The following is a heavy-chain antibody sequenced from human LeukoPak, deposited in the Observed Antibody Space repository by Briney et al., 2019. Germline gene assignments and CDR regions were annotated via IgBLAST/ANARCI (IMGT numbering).Heavy chain of an antibody. CDR1: GGSFSGYY. D-gene: IGHD3-9*01. CDR3: ARRIIILTGPLDY. Sequence: PSETLSLTCAVYGGSFSGYYWSWIRQPPGKGLEWIGEINHSGSTNYNPSLRSRVTISVDTSKNQFSLKLSSVTAADTAVYYCARRIIILTGPLDYWGQGTLVTVSS. CDR2: INHSGST. J-gene: IGHJ4*02. V-gene: IGHV4-34*01.